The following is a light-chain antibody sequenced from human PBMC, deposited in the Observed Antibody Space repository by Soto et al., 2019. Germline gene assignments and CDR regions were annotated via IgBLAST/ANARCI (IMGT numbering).Light chain of an antibody. CDR3: QVWDSSSDLYV. J-gene: IGLJ1*01. CDR1: NIGSKS. Sequence: SYDLTQPPSVSVAPGQTARITCGGNNIGSKSVHWYQQKPGQAPVRVGYDDSDRPSGIPERFAGSNSGNTATLTISRVEAGDEADYYCQVWDSSSDLYVFGTGTKVTVL. V-gene: IGLV3-21*02. CDR2: DDS.